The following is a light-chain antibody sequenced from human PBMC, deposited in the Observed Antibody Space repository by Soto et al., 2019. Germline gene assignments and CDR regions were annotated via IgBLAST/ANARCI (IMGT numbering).Light chain of an antibody. V-gene: IGKV3-11*01. CDR1: QSVSSN. CDR2: NAS. CDR3: QQRSNWPPLI. J-gene: IGKJ5*01. Sequence: EIVLTQSPATLSLSPGERATLSCRASQSVSSNLAWYQQKPGQAPRLLIYNASNRATGVPARFSGGGSGTDFTLTISSLESEDSAVYYCQQRSNWPPLIFGGGTRLEIK.